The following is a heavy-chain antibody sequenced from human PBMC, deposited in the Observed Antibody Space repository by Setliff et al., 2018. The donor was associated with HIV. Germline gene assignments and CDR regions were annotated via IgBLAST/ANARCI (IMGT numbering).Heavy chain of an antibody. D-gene: IGHD3-22*01. Sequence: LRLSCAASGFGFSGSAMHWVRQASGKGLEWVGHIRTKANSYATVYAASVKGRFTISRDDAKNTAYLQMSSLRVEDTAVYYCARDLSSGYYYTASAFDIWGQGTMVTVSS. CDR1: GFGFSGSA. CDR2: IRTKANSYAT. J-gene: IGHJ3*02. V-gene: IGHV3-73*01. CDR3: ARDLSSGYYYTASAFDI.